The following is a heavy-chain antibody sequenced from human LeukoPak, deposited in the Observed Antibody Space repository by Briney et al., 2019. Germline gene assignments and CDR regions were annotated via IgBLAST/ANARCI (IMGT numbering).Heavy chain of an antibody. D-gene: IGHD2-21*01. Sequence: TGGSLRLSCVASGFTFSSYAMSWVRQAPGKGLEWVSGISASGDSTYYADSVKGRFTISRDNSKNTLYLQMNSLRAEDTAVYYCARGYCGGDCSHYYMDVWGKGTTVTVSS. V-gene: IGHV3-23*01. CDR1: GFTFSSYA. CDR2: ISASGDST. J-gene: IGHJ6*03. CDR3: ARGYCGGDCSHYYMDV.